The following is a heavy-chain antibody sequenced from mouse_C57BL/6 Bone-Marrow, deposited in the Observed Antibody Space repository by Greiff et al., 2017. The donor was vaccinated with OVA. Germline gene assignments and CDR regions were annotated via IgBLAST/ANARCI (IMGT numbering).Heavy chain of an antibody. D-gene: IGHD2-2*01. CDR2: IYPGSGST. V-gene: IGHV1-55*01. CDR1: GYTFTSYW. Sequence: QVQLQQPGAELVKPGASVKMSCKASGYTFTSYWITWVKQRPGQGLEWIGVIYPGSGSTNYNEKFKSKATLTVDTSSSTAYMQLSSLTSEDSAVYYCARDGYDGAWLAYGGQGTRVTVTA. CDR3: ARDGYDGAWLAY. J-gene: IGHJ3*01.